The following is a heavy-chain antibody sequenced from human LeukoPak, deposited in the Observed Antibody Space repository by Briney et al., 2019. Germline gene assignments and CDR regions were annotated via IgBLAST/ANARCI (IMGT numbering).Heavy chain of an antibody. J-gene: IGHJ4*02. CDR2: IYHSGST. Sequence: SETLSLTCAVSGYSISRGYYWGWIRQPPGKGLEWIGSIYHSGSTYYNPSLKSRVTISVDTSKNQFSLKLSSVTAADTAVYYCARQGGGAYYYDSSGYFDYWGQGTLVTVSS. V-gene: IGHV4-38-2*01. D-gene: IGHD3-22*01. CDR1: GYSISRGYY. CDR3: ARQGGGAYYYDSSGYFDY.